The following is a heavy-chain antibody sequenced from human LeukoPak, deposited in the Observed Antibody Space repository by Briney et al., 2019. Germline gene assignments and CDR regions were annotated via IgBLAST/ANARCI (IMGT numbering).Heavy chain of an antibody. CDR3: ASYSDYNTPHFDY. D-gene: IGHD4-11*01. Sequence: PSETLSLTCTVSGGSISSGGYYWSWIRQHPGKGLEWIGYIYYSGSTYYNPSLKSRVTISVDTSKNQFSLKLSSVTAADTAVYYCASYSDYNTPHFDYWGQGTLVTVSS. J-gene: IGHJ4*02. CDR1: GGSISSGGYY. CDR2: IYYSGST. V-gene: IGHV4-31*03.